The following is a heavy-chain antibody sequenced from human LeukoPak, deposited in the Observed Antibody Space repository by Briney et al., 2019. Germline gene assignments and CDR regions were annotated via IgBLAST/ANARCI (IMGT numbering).Heavy chain of an antibody. J-gene: IGHJ4*02. Sequence: EASVKVSCKASGGTFISYAISWVRQAPGQGLEWMGGIIPIFGTANYAQKFQGRVTITTDESTSTAYMELSSLRSEDTAVYYCARGGIAAAGTFFDYWGQGTLVTVSS. CDR3: ARGGIAAAGTFFDY. CDR1: GGTFISYA. D-gene: IGHD6-13*01. V-gene: IGHV1-69*05. CDR2: IIPIFGTA.